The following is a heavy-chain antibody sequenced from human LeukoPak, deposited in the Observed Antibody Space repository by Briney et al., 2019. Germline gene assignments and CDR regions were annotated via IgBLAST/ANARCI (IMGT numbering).Heavy chain of an antibody. CDR3: TKVHNTAIVGGFDS. Sequence: GRSLRLSCAASGFAFDDYAMYWVRQAPGKGPDWVSVISWSSASIVYADSVKGRFIVSRDNAKNSLYLQMNSLRPEDTAFYYCTKVHNTAIVGGFDSWGQGALVTVSS. V-gene: IGHV3-9*01. J-gene: IGHJ4*02. D-gene: IGHD5-18*01. CDR1: GFAFDDYA. CDR2: ISWSSASI.